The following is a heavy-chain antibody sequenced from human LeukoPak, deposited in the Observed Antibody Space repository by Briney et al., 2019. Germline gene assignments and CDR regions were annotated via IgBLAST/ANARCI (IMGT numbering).Heavy chain of an antibody. Sequence: GGSLRLSCAASGFTFSSYGMHWVRQAPGKGLEWVAFIRYDGSNKYYADSVKGRFTISRDNSKNTLYLQMNSLRAEDTAVYYCAEDRGDIVATTVFDYWGQGTLVTVSS. CDR2: IRYDGSNK. CDR1: GFTFSSYG. CDR3: AEDRGDIVATTVFDY. V-gene: IGHV3-30*02. D-gene: IGHD5-12*01. J-gene: IGHJ4*02.